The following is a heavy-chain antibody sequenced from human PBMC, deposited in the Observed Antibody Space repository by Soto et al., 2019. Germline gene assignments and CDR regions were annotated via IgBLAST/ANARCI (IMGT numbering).Heavy chain of an antibody. J-gene: IGHJ6*03. Sequence: ASVTVSCKASGYTFRSYGIIWVRQAPGQGLEWMGWISGYNGNTHYSQKFQGKVTMTTDTSTSTAYMELRNLRSDDTAVYYCAKADSNYAGRFSYYYMDVWGTGTMVTVSS. D-gene: IGHD4-4*01. V-gene: IGHV1-18*01. CDR2: ISGYNGNT. CDR1: GYTFRSYG. CDR3: AKADSNYAGRFSYYYMDV.